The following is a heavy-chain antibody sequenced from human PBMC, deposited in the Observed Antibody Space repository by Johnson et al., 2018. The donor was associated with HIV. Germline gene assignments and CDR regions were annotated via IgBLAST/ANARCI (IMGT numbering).Heavy chain of an antibody. V-gene: IGHV3-66*02. D-gene: IGHD2-8*02. CDR1: GFTFTDHY. J-gene: IGHJ3*02. CDR2: I. Sequence: VQLVESGGGLVLPGGSLRLSCAVSGFTFTDHYMDWVRQAPGKGLEWFSIILKGRFTISRDNSKNTLYLQMNSLRADDTAVYYCARDEEVMYAMGAFDIWGQGTMLTVSS. CDR3: ARDEEVMYAMGAFDI.